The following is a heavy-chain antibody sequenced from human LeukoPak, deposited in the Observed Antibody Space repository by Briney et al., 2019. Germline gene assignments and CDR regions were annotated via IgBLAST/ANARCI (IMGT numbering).Heavy chain of an antibody. CDR1: GFTFSDYA. CDR3: AKDTSAWWYHRAYMNV. D-gene: IGHD2-15*01. Sequence: PGGSLRLSCAASGFTFSDYAMSWVRQAPGGGLEWVSAISGRGDETFHADSVKGRFTTSRDNSKNTLSLQMSSLRVEDSAVYFRAKDTSAWWYHRAYMNVWGTGTTVTVSS. CDR2: ISGRGDET. V-gene: IGHV3-23*01. J-gene: IGHJ6*03.